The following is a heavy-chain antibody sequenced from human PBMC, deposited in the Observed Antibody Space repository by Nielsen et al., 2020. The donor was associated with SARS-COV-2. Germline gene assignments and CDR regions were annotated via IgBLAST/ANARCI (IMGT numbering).Heavy chain of an antibody. V-gene: IGHV4-39*01. CDR3: ARPLNYYYYMGV. CDR1: GDSITSGSFY. CDR2: INHSGTT. J-gene: IGHJ6*03. Sequence: SETLSLTCTVSGDSITSGSFYWNWIRQPPGKGLEWIGSINHSGTTYYNPSLTTRVTISVDTSKNQFSLNLNSVTAADTAMYYCARPLNYYYYMGVWGKGTTVTVSS.